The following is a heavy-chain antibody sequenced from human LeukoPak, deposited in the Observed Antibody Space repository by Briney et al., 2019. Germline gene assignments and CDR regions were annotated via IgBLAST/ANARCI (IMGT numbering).Heavy chain of an antibody. CDR1: GFTFGNYD. Sequence: SGGSLRLSCAVSGFTFGNYDMTWVRQAPGKGLEWVSGISGSHYNTYYADSVKGRFTISRDNAKNSLYLQMNSLRAEDTAVYYCARDLIRWELHLGAFDIWGQGTMVTVSS. CDR2: ISGSHYNT. D-gene: IGHD1-26*01. V-gene: IGHV3-23*01. J-gene: IGHJ3*02. CDR3: ARDLIRWELHLGAFDI.